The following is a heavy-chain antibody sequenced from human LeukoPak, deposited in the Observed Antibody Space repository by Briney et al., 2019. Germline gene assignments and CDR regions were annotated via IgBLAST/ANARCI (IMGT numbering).Heavy chain of an antibody. CDR1: GFTFSSYW. CDR2: IKQDGSEK. CDR3: AKDENSDPGAFDI. V-gene: IGHV3-7*01. J-gene: IGHJ3*02. Sequence: GGSLRLSCAASGFTFSSYWMSWVRQAPGKGLEWVANIKQDGSEKYYVDSVKGRFTVSRDNAKNSLYLQMNSLRAEDTAVYYCAKDENSDPGAFDIWGQGTLVTVSS. D-gene: IGHD1-26*01.